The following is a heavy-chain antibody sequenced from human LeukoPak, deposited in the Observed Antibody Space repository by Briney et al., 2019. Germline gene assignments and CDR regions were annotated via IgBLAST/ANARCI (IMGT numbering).Heavy chain of an antibody. CDR2: ISSSSSYI. V-gene: IGHV3-21*01. CDR3: ARDLGSGWQYYFDY. J-gene: IGHJ4*02. CDR1: GFTFSSYS. D-gene: IGHD6-19*01. Sequence: GGPLRLSCAASGFTFSSYSMNWVRQAPGKGLEWVSSISSSSSYIYYADSVKGRFTISRDNAKNSLYLQMNSLRAEDTAVYYCARDLGSGWQYYFDYWGQGTLVTVSS.